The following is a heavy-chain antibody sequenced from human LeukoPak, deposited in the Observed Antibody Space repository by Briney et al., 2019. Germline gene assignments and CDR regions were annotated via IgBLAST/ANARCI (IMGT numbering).Heavy chain of an antibody. D-gene: IGHD6-13*01. Sequence: SETLSLTCTVSGGSISSGDYYWSWIRQPSGKGLEWIGYIYYSGSTYYNPSLKSRVTISVDTSKNQFSLKLSSVTAADTAVYYCAVTPSYSSSWHVGYWGQGTLVTVSS. CDR3: AVTPSYSSSWHVGY. V-gene: IGHV4-30-4*01. J-gene: IGHJ4*02. CDR2: IYYSGST. CDR1: GGSISSGDYY.